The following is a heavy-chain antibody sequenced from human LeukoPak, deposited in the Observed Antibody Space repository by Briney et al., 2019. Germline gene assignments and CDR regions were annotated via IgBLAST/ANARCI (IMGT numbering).Heavy chain of an antibody. CDR1: GFTFSTYF. V-gene: IGHV3-30-3*01. CDR2: IASDGSQT. D-gene: IGHD2-21*01. J-gene: IGHJ3*02. CDR3: ARERQDTILHSRAFDI. Sequence: QSGGSLRLSCAASGFTFSTYFMHWVRQAPGKGLEWVADIASDGSQTFYVESVKGRFTISRDNSKKTLYLPMNSLRAEDTGVYFCARERQDTILHSRAFDIWGQGKIVTGSS.